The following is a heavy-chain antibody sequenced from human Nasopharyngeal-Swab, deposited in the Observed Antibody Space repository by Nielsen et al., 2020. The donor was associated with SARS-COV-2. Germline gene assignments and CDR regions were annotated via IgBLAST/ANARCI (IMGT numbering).Heavy chain of an antibody. Sequence: KISCKASGYNFTTYDFNWVRQATGQGLEWMGWMNPNSGNTGYAQKFQGRVTMTRNTSIRTAYMELSSLRSEDTAVYYCARGGVGAVGGALDYWGQGTQVTVSS. CDR3: ARGGVGAVGGALDY. D-gene: IGHD1-26*01. CDR1: GYNFTTYD. J-gene: IGHJ4*02. CDR2: MNPNSGNT. V-gene: IGHV1-8*01.